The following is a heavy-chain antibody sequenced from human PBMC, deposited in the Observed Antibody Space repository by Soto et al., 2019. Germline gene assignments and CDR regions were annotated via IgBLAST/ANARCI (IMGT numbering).Heavy chain of an antibody. CDR1: GFTFSSYS. Sequence: PGGSLRLSCAASGFTFSSYSMNWVRQAPGKGLEWVSYISSSSSTIYYADSVKGRFTISRDNAKNSLYLQMNSLRAEDTAVYYCARDQQQLVVDWFDPWGQGTLVTVSS. J-gene: IGHJ5*02. CDR2: ISSSSSTI. V-gene: IGHV3-48*01. D-gene: IGHD6-13*01. CDR3: ARDQQQLVVDWFDP.